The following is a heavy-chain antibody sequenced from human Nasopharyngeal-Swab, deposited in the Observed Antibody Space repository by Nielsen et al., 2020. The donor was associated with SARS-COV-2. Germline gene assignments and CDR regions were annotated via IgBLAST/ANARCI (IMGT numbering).Heavy chain of an antibody. V-gene: IGHV3-11*06. CDR2: ISSSSSYT. CDR3: ARLYYDYVRGSYRHPYYYYYYMDV. CDR1: GFTFSDYY. Sequence: GESLKISCAASGFTFSDYYMSWIRQAPGKGLEWVSYISSSSSYTNYADSVKGRFTISRDNAKNSLYLQMNSLRAEDTAVYYCARLYYDYVRGSYRHPYYYYYYMDVWGKGTTVTVSS. D-gene: IGHD3-16*02. J-gene: IGHJ6*03.